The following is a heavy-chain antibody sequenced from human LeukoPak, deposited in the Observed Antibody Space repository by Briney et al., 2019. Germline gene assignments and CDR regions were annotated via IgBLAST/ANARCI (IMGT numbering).Heavy chain of an antibody. CDR3: ARIAGRGEVPPGYYYMDV. Sequence: SETLSLTCTVSGGSISSGDYYWSWIRQPPGKGLEWIGYIYYSGSTNYNPSLKSRVTISVDTSKNQFSLKLSSVTAADTAVYYCARIAGRGEVPPGYYYMDVWGKGTTVTVSS. CDR1: GGSISSGDYY. J-gene: IGHJ6*03. D-gene: IGHD3-10*01. CDR2: IYYSGST. V-gene: IGHV4-61*08.